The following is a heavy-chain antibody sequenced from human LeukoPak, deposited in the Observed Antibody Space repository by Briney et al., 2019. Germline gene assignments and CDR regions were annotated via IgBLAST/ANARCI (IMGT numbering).Heavy chain of an antibody. Sequence: GGSLRLSCAASGFTFSSYWMHWVRQAPGKGLVWVSRINTDGSSTSYADSVKGRFTISRDNAKNTLYLRMNSLRAEDTAVYYCARGKYYDFWSGPDYWGQGTLVTVYS. CDR1: GFTFSSYW. CDR3: ARGKYYDFWSGPDY. CDR2: INTDGSST. J-gene: IGHJ4*02. V-gene: IGHV3-74*01. D-gene: IGHD3-3*01.